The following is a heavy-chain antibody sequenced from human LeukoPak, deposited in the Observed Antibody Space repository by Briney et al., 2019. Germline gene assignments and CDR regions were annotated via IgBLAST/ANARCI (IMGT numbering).Heavy chain of an antibody. CDR2: IYYSGST. V-gene: IGHV4-59*01. J-gene: IGHJ6*03. CDR3: ARDRTSTNCYYYMDV. D-gene: IGHD2/OR15-2a*01. CDR1: GGSISSYY. Sequence: PSETLSLTCTVSGGSISSYYWSWLRQPPGKGLEWIGCIYYSGSTNYNPSLKSRVTISVDTSKNQFSLKLSSVTAADTAVYYCARDRTSTNCYYYMDVWGKGTTVTVSS.